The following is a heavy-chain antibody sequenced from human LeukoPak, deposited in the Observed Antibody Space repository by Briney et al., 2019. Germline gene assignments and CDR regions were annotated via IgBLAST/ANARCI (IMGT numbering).Heavy chain of an antibody. CDR2: IYYSGST. CDR1: GGSISSSSYY. CDR3: AREQYYDSSGPIDY. Sequence: PSETLSLTCTVSGGSISSSSYYRGWIRQPPGKGLEWIGSIYYSGSTHYNPSLKSRVTISVDTSKNQFSLKLSSVTAADTAVYYCAREQYYDSSGPIDYWGQGTLVTVSS. J-gene: IGHJ4*02. D-gene: IGHD3-22*01. V-gene: IGHV4-39*07.